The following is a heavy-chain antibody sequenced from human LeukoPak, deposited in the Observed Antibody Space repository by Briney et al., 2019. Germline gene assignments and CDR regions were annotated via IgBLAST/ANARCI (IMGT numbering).Heavy chain of an antibody. CDR2: IKQDGSEQ. D-gene: IGHD3-10*01. Sequence: GGSLRLSCAASGFTFTTYWMGWVRQAPGKGLEWVANIKQDGSEQYYVDSVKGRFTISRDNAKNSLSLQMNSLRAEDTAVYCCARPLMYYYGSETYFWFDPWGQGTLVTVSS. V-gene: IGHV3-7*01. CDR1: GFTFTTYW. CDR3: ARPLMYYYGSETYFWFDP. J-gene: IGHJ5*02.